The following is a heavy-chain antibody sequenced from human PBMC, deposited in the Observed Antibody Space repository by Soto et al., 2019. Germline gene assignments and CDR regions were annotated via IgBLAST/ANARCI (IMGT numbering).Heavy chain of an antibody. CDR1: GYTFTSYD. Sequence: ASVKVSCKASGYTFTSYDINWVRQATGQGLEWMGWMNPNSGNTGYAQKFQGRVTMTRNTSISTAYMELSSLRSEDTAVYYCAKFGDVKYDFWSGVDYYYYMDVWGKGTTVTVSS. V-gene: IGHV1-8*01. D-gene: IGHD3-3*01. J-gene: IGHJ6*03. CDR3: AKFGDVKYDFWSGVDYYYYMDV. CDR2: MNPNSGNT.